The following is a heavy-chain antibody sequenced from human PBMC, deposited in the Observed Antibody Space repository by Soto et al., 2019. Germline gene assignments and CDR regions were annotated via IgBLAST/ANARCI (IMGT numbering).Heavy chain of an antibody. CDR3: ARGTTHVAFWSANYWFDP. V-gene: IGHV1-69*01. J-gene: IGHJ5*02. Sequence: QVQLVQSGAEVKKPGSSVKVSCKASGGTFSSYAISWVRQAPGQGLEWMGGIIPIFGTANYAQKFQGRVTITADESTRTAYMEVGSLRSEDTAVYYCARGTTHVAFWSANYWFDPWGQGTLVTVSS. D-gene: IGHD3-3*01. CDR1: GGTFSSYA. CDR2: IIPIFGTA.